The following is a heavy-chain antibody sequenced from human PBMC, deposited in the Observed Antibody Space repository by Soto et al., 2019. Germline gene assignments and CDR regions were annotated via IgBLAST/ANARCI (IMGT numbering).Heavy chain of an antibody. CDR3: ARDRRTSSGWPGAFDI. CDR2: IYYSGST. V-gene: IGHV4-61*01. CDR1: GGSVSSGSYY. D-gene: IGHD6-25*01. Sequence: QVQLQESGPGLVKPSETLSLTCTVSGGSVSSGSYYWSWIRQPPGKGLEWIGYIYYSGSTNHNPSPNRRVTISVATAKNQLSLKLSAVTAADAAVYYCARDRRTSSGWPGAFDIWGQGTMVTVSS. J-gene: IGHJ3*02.